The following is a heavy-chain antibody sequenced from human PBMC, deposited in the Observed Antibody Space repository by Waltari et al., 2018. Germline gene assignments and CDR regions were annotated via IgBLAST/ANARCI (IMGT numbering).Heavy chain of an antibody. CDR2: IIPIVGTA. Sequence: QVQLVQSGAEVKKPGSSVKVSCKASGGTFSSYAISWVRQAPGQGLEWMGRIIPIVGTANYAQKFHGRVTITADKSTSTAYMELSSLRSEDTAVYYCARGTVIKTDYYGMDVWGQGTTVTVSS. CDR1: GGTFSSYA. D-gene: IGHD4-17*01. V-gene: IGHV1-69*08. CDR3: ARGTVIKTDYYGMDV. J-gene: IGHJ6*02.